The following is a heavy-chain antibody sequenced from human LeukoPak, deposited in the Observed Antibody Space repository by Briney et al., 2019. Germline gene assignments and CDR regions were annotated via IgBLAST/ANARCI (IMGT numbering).Heavy chain of an antibody. J-gene: IGHJ4*02. CDR2: IHPGDSDT. CDR1: GYSFTSYW. Sequence: GESLKIPCKGSGYSFTSYWIGWVRQMPGKGREWMGIIHPGDSDTRYSPSFQGQVTISADKSISTAYLQWSSLKASDTAMYYCAQSSGGSWTTFDYWGQGTLVTVSS. D-gene: IGHD2-15*01. V-gene: IGHV5-51*01. CDR3: AQSSGGSWTTFDY.